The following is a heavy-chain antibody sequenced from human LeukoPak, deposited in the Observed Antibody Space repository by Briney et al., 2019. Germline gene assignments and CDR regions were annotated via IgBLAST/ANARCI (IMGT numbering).Heavy chain of an antibody. V-gene: IGHV3-23*01. Sequence: PGGSLRLSCAASGFMFSNYAMSWVRQAPGKGLEWVSAITGSGDSTYYADSVKGRFTISRDNSKNTLYLLVNSLRAEDTAVYYCAKWGDYDILTGYYDSDYWGQGTLVTVSS. D-gene: IGHD3-9*01. CDR1: GFMFSNYA. CDR2: ITGSGDST. J-gene: IGHJ4*02. CDR3: AKWGDYDILTGYYDSDY.